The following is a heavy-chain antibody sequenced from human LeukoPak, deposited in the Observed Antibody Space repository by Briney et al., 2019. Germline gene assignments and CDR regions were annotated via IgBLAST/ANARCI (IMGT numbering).Heavy chain of an antibody. CDR2: ISAYNGNT. Sequence: ASVKVSCKASGYTFTSYGISWVRQAPGQGLEWMGWISAYNGNTNYAQKLQGRVTMTTDTSTSTAYMELRSLRSDDTAVYYCASDQAGWYFFDYWGQGTLVTVSS. D-gene: IGHD6-19*01. CDR1: GYTFTSYG. J-gene: IGHJ4*02. V-gene: IGHV1-18*01. CDR3: ASDQAGWYFFDY.